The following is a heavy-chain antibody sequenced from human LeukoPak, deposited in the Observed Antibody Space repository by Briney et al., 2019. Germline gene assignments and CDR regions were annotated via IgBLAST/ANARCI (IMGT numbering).Heavy chain of an antibody. D-gene: IGHD6-19*01. CDR1: GGSFSDYY. CDR2: INHSGTT. Sequence: SETLSLTCAVYGGSFSDYYWSWIRQPPGKGLEWIGEINHSGTTNYNPSLKSRVTISVDTSKNQFSLKLTSVTAADTAVYYCARGCPRSGVGAVAGTCYFDYWGQGTLVTVSS. V-gene: IGHV4-34*01. J-gene: IGHJ4*02. CDR3: ARGCPRSGVGAVAGTCYFDY.